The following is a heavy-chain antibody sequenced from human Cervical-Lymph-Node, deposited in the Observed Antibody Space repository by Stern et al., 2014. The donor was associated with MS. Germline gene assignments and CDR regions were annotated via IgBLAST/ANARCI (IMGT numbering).Heavy chain of an antibody. D-gene: IGHD2-15*01. CDR1: GYTFTIYG. CDR2: ISAYNGSS. CDR3: ARGLLGSENAFDI. Sequence: QVQLVQSGAEVMQPGASVKLSCKASGYTFTIYGISWVRQAPGHRLEWMAWISAYNGSSNYAQKLQGRVTMTTDTSTSTAYMELRSVRSDDTAVYDCARGLLGSENAFDIWGQGTMVTVSS. J-gene: IGHJ3*02. V-gene: IGHV1-18*01.